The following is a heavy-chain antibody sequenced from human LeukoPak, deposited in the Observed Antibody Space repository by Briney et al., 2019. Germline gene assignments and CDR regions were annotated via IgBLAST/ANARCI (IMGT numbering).Heavy chain of an antibody. CDR3: ARGNYGSGNYYMGDAFDV. CDR2: IYRGGST. CDR1: GFTVSSKY. J-gene: IGHJ3*01. Sequence: GGSLRLSCAVSGFTVSSKYMNWVRQAPGKGLEWVSAIYRGGSTYYADSVRGRFTISRDNSKNTVSLQMNSLTDADTAVYYCARGNYGSGNYYMGDAFDVWGQGTSVSVSS. D-gene: IGHD3-10*01. V-gene: IGHV3-53*01.